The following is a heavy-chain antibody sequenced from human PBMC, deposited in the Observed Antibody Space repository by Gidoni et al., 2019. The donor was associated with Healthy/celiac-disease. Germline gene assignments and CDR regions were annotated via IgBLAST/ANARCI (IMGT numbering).Heavy chain of an antibody. D-gene: IGHD2-21*01. CDR2: IRYDGSNK. V-gene: IGHV3-30*02. CDR3: ASDCGGDCYSFDAFDI. CDR1: GFPFSGYG. J-gene: IGHJ3*02. Sequence: QVQLVESGGGVVQPGGSLSLSCAASGFPFSGYGMHWVRQAPGKGLEWVAFIRYDGSNKYYADSVKGRFTISRDNSKNTLYLQMNSLRAEDTAVYYCASDCGGDCYSFDAFDIWGQGTMVTVSS.